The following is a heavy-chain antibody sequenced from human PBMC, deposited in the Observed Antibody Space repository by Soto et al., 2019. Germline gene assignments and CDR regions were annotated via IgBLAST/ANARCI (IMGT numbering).Heavy chain of an antibody. CDR1: GGSISSGGYY. V-gene: IGHV4-31*03. Sequence: QVQLQESGPGLVKPSQTLSLTCTVSGGSISSGGYYWSWIRQHPGKGLEWIGYIYYSGSTYYNPSLKSRVTISVDTSKNQFSLKLSSVTAADTAVYYCARAAEYSGYDQPTTSYYYYYYMDVWGKGTTVTVSS. D-gene: IGHD5-12*01. CDR3: ARAAEYSGYDQPTTSYYYYYYMDV. CDR2: IYYSGST. J-gene: IGHJ6*03.